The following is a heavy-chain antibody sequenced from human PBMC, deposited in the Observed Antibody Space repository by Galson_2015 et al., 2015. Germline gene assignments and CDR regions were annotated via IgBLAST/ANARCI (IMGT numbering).Heavy chain of an antibody. D-gene: IGHD6-19*01. CDR3: GRERTVTTFYSGIAVDAFDI. Sequence: SLRLSCAASEFAFSSHDMIWVRQAPGKGLEWVSYITRSGSSIYYADSVKGRFTISRDNANNSPFLQMNSLRAEDTSIYFCGRERTVTTFYSGIAVDAFDIWGHGTTVTVSS. CDR2: ITRSGSSI. V-gene: IGHV3-48*03. CDR1: EFAFSSHD. J-gene: IGHJ3*02.